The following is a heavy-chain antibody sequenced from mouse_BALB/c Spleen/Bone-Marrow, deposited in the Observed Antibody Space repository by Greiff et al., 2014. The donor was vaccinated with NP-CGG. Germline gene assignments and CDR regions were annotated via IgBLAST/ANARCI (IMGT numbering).Heavy chain of an antibody. Sequence: QVPLKESGAELVRPGASVKLSCTASGFTFTSYTMHWVKQRPGQGLEWIGYINPSSGYTNYNQKFKDKATLTADKSSSTAYMQLHSLTSEDSAVYYCARESYSNWFAYWGQGTLVTVSA. V-gene: IGHV1-4*01. D-gene: IGHD2-5*01. J-gene: IGHJ3*01. CDR3: ARESYSNWFAY. CDR1: GFTFTSYT. CDR2: INPSSGYT.